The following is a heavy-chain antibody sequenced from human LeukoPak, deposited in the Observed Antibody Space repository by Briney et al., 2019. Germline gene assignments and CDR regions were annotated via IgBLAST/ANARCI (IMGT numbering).Heavy chain of an antibody. D-gene: IGHD2-15*01. CDR2: INHSGYSI. Sequence: PAGSLTLTCVASNTYAMSWVRQAPGKGLEWVSTINHSGYSIYYADSVKGRFTISRDNSKSTLYLQINSLRAEDTAVSYCAKVSGSGTYYYYYMDVWGKGTTLTVSS. V-gene: IGHV3-23*01. CDR3: AKVSGSGTYYYYYMDV. CDR1: NTYA. J-gene: IGHJ6*03.